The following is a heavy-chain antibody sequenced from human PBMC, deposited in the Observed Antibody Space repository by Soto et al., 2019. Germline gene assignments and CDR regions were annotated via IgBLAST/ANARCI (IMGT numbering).Heavy chain of an antibody. Sequence: QVQLVQSGAEEKKPGASVKVSCKASGYTFTSYGISWVRQAPGQGLEWMGWISGYSGNTEYAQKFQGRVTMTTDTSTNTAYMDLRSLRHDDTAVYYCARVLGYSSTYYMFDPWGQGTLVTVSS. CDR3: ARVLGYSSTYYMFDP. J-gene: IGHJ5*02. CDR2: ISGYSGNT. V-gene: IGHV1-18*04. CDR1: GYTFTSYG. D-gene: IGHD6-13*01.